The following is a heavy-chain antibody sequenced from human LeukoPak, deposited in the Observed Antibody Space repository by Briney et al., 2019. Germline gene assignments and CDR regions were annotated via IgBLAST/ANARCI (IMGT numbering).Heavy chain of an antibody. CDR1: GGSVSSGDYF. V-gene: IGHV4-30-4*01. CDR3: ARQYYGSEDN. J-gene: IGHJ4*02. Sequence: SETLSLTCTVSGGSVSSGDYFWSWIRQPPGKGLELIAYIYYTGTTYYNPSLKSPVTISIDTSKNQFSLKLNSVTAADTAVYYCARQYYGSEDNWGQGTLVTVSS. D-gene: IGHD3-10*01. CDR2: IYYTGTT.